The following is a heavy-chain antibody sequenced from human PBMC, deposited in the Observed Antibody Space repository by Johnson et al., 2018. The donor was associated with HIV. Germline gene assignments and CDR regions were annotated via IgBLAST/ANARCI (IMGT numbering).Heavy chain of an antibody. CDR2: ISFDGSHK. CDR3: AKDKFMFLDNPVDAFDV. D-gene: IGHD3/OR15-3a*01. CDR1: EFTFSTYG. J-gene: IGHJ3*01. V-gene: IGHV3-30*02. Sequence: VQLVESGGGVVQPGGSLRLSCAASEFTFSTYGMHWVRQAPGKGLEWVAVISFDGSHKYYTDSVKGLSTISIDNSYNTLYLHMNSLRPDDTGVYYCAKDKFMFLDNPVDAFDVWGQGTMVTFSS.